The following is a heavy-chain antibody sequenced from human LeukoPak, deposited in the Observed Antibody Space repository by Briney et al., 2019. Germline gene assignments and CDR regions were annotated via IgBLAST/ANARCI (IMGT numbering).Heavy chain of an antibody. V-gene: IGHV1-69*04. J-gene: IGHJ3*02. Sequence: SVKVSCKASGGTFSSYAISWVRQAPGQGLEWMGRIIPILGIANYAQKFQGRVTITADKSTSTAYMELSSLRSEDTAVYYCARDSGERYCSGSSCYTDAFDIWGQGTMVTVSS. CDR3: ARDSGERYCSGSSCYTDAFDI. D-gene: IGHD2-15*01. CDR2: IIPILGIA. CDR1: GGTFSSYA.